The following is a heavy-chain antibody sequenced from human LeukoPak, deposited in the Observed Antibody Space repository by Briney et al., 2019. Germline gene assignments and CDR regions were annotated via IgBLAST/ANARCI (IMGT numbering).Heavy chain of an antibody. Sequence: PSETLSLTCTVSGDSMTSTSHFWDWVRQPPGKGLEWIGNIYYRGTTYYNPSLKSRVTISVDTSKNQFSLRLSSVTAADTAVYYCARKIGSGYGLGYWGQGTLVTVSS. D-gene: IGHD3-22*01. CDR1: GDSMTSTSHF. CDR3: ARKIGSGYGLGY. V-gene: IGHV4-39*07. J-gene: IGHJ4*02. CDR2: IYYRGTT.